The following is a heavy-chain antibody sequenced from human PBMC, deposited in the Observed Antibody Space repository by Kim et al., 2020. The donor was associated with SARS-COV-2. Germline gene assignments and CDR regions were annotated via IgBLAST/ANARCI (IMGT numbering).Heavy chain of an antibody. D-gene: IGHD6-13*01. Sequence: ASVKVSCKASGHTFTSYAMNWVRQAPGQGLQWMGWINTNTGNPTYAQGFTGRFVFSLDTSVSTAYLQISSLKAEDTAVYYCASQSKAAAYYYGMDVWGQGTTVTVSS. V-gene: IGHV7-4-1*02. CDR1: GHTFTSYA. J-gene: IGHJ6*02. CDR3: ASQSKAAAYYYGMDV. CDR2: INTNTGNP.